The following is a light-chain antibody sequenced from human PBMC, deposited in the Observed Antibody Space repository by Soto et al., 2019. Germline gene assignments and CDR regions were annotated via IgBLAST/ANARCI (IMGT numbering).Light chain of an antibody. V-gene: IGLV1-47*01. Sequence: QSVLTQPPSASGTPGQRVTISCSGGRSNIGSNYVYWYHHLPGTTPKLLIYRNNQRPSRVPDRLSASKSGTSASLAISGLRSEDEALYYCATWDDSLRVVLFGGGTKLTVL. CDR2: RNN. CDR1: RSNIGSNY. CDR3: ATWDDSLRVVL. J-gene: IGLJ2*01.